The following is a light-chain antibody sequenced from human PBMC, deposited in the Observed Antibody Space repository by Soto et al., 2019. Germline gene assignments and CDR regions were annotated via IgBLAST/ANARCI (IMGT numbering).Light chain of an antibody. CDR1: QSVSSN. CDR3: QQDNNWPPT. V-gene: IGKV3-15*01. CDR2: GAS. J-gene: IGKJ1*01. Sequence: ENVMMQSPAPLYVSAGERATLSCMASQSVSSNLAWYQQKPGQAPRLLIFGASTRATGIPARFSGSGSGTEFTLTICSLQSEDFAVYYRQQDNNWPPTFCQGTKVDIK.